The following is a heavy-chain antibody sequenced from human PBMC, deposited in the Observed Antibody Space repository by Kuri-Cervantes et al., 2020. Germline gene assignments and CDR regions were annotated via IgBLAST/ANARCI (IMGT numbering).Heavy chain of an antibody. J-gene: IGHJ6*02. CDR2: IYPGDSDT. CDR1: GYNFTNYW. CDR3: ARLKLLPIYYYYYGMGV. V-gene: IGHV5-51*01. Sequence: GESLKISCKGSGYNFTNYWIGWVRQMPGKGLEWMGIIYPGDSDTRYSPSFQGQVTISADKSISTAYLQWSSLKASDTAMYYCARLKLLPIYYYYYGMGVWGQGTTVTVSS. D-gene: IGHD2-15*01.